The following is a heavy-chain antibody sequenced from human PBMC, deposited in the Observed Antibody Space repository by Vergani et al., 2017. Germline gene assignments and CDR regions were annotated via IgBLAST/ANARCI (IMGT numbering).Heavy chain of an antibody. Sequence: DVHLAESGGGFFQPGGSLRLSCSASGFSFNSYWMHWVRQVPGKGLLWVSRIKSDGSITAYADSVKGRFTISRDNAQNTLYLQVRSLRLEDTGVYHCVRARGLCAGGRCYTEAWDYWGQGTPVTVSS. D-gene: IGHD2-2*02. CDR3: VRARGLCAGGRCYTEAWDY. CDR2: IKSDGSIT. CDR1: GFSFNSYW. J-gene: IGHJ4*02. V-gene: IGHV3-74*03.